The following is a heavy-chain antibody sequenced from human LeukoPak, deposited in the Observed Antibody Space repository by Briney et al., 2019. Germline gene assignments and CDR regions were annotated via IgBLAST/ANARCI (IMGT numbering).Heavy chain of an antibody. Sequence: SETLSLTCAVYGGPLSGYYWSWIRQPPGKGLEWIGEINHSGSTNYNPSLKSRVTISVDTSKNQFSLKLSSVTAADTAVYYCARLNIVVVTAGWFDPWGQGTLVTVPS. D-gene: IGHD2-21*02. CDR2: INHSGST. J-gene: IGHJ5*02. CDR3: ARLNIVVVTAGWFDP. CDR1: GGPLSGYY. V-gene: IGHV4-34*01.